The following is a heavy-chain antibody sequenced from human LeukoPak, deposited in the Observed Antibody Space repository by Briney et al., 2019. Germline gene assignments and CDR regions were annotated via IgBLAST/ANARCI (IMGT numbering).Heavy chain of an antibody. CDR1: EFAFSSYR. CDR3: ARSLKWYCSGGSCYSAPSTSDFNWFDP. Sequence: PGGSLRLSCAASEFAFSSYRMSWVRQAPGKGLQWVSSIRRSGDIIYYADSLKGRFTISRDNARNSLYLQMNSLRAEDTAMYYCARSLKWYCSGGSCYSAPSTSDFNWFDPWGQGTLVTVSS. CDR2: IRRSGDII. V-gene: IGHV3-21*01. D-gene: IGHD2-15*01. J-gene: IGHJ5*02.